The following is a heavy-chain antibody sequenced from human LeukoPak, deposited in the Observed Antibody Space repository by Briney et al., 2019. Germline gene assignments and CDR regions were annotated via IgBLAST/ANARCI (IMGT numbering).Heavy chain of an antibody. CDR1: GFTFSSYS. V-gene: IGHV3-48*01. CDR2: ISSSSSTI. CDR3: AREIVSGWWDAFDI. D-gene: IGHD6-19*01. Sequence: PGGSLRLSCAASGFTFSSYSMNWVRQAPGKGLEWVSYISSSSSTIYYADSVKGRFTISRDNAKNSPYLQMNSLRAEDTAVYYCAREIVSGWWDAFDIWGQGTMVTVSS. J-gene: IGHJ3*02.